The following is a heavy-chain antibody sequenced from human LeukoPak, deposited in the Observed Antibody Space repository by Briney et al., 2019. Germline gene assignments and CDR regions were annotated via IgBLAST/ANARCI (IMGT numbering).Heavy chain of an antibody. CDR3: AREKGYYGSGSYSDALDL. D-gene: IGHD3-10*01. J-gene: IGHJ3*01. Sequence: GGSLRLSCAASGFSFSSYWMSWVRPAPGKGLEWVANIKQDGSEKYYVDPVKGPFSISRDTAKNSLYLQMNSLRAEDTAVYYGAREKGYYGSGSYSDALDLWGQGTMVTVSS. CDR2: IKQDGSEK. V-gene: IGHV3-7*01. CDR1: GFSFSSYW.